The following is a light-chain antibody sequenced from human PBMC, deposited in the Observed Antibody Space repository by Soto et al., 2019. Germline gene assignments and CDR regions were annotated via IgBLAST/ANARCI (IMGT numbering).Light chain of an antibody. J-gene: IGKJ2*01. CDR1: QSVSSNY. CDR3: QQDWLSPMFT. CDR2: GAS. V-gene: IGKV3-20*01. Sequence: EIVLTQSPGTLSLSPGERATLSCRASQSVSSNYLAWYQQKPVQAPSLLVYGASSGASGIPDRFIGSGSGTDFTLTIIRLEPEDFAVFFSQQDWLSPMFTFGQGRKLEIK.